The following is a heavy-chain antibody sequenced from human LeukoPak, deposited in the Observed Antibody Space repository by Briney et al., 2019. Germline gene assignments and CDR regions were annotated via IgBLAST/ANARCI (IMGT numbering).Heavy chain of an antibody. CDR2: TRYDESKT. D-gene: IGHD1-26*01. J-gene: IGHJ4*02. CDR3: AKARYSGSPPLDF. CDR1: GFTFSNNG. Sequence: WGSLTLTCAASGFTFSNNGMHWVRQTPGKGLEWVAFTRYDESKTFYGDSVRGSFTISRDNSKNTLYLQMNSLTTDDSAVYYCAKARYSGSPPLDFWGQGTLVAQSS. V-gene: IGHV3-30*02.